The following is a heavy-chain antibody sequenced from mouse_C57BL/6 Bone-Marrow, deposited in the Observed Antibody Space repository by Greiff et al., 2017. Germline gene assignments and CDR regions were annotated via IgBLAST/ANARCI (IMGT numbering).Heavy chain of an antibody. V-gene: IGHV1-81*01. J-gene: IGHJ3*01. CDR3: ASGFAY. CDR1: GYTFTSYG. CDR2: IYPRGGNT. Sequence: VQLVESGAELARPGASVKLSCKASGYTFTSYGISWVKQRTGQGLEWIGKIYPRGGNTYYNEKFKGKATLTADKSSSTAYMELRSLTSEDSAVYFCASGFAYWGQGTLVTVSA.